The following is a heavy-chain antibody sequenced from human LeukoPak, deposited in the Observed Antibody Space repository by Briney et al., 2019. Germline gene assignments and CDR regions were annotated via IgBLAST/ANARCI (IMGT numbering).Heavy chain of an antibody. CDR1: GFTFSSFG. D-gene: IGHD3-9*01. CDR2: ITGSSSHM. Sequence: PGGSLRLSCAASGFTFSSFGMNWVRQAPGKGLEWVSYITGSSSHMYYADSVKGRFTTSRDNAKNSLYLQMNSLRAEDTAVYYCATLVYDILTGYSPCYIELWGRGTLFTVSS. V-gene: IGHV3-21*01. J-gene: IGHJ2*01. CDR3: ATLVYDILTGYSPCYIEL.